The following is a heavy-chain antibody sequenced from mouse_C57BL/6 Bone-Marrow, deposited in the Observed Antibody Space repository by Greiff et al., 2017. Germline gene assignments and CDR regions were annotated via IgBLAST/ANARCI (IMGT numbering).Heavy chain of an antibody. CDR1: GFTFSDYG. V-gene: IGHV5-17*01. CDR3: ARIYYDYDGWFAY. J-gene: IGHJ3*01. CDR2: ISSGSSTI. Sequence: EVQLVESGGGLVKPGGSLKLSCAASGFTFSDYGMHWVRQAPEKGLEWVAYISSGSSTIYYADTVKGRFTISRDNAKNTLFLQMTSLRSEDTAMYYCARIYYDYDGWFAYWGQGTLVTVSA. D-gene: IGHD2-4*01.